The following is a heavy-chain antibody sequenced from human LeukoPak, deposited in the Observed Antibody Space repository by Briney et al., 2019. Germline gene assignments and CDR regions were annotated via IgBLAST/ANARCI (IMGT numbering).Heavy chain of an antibody. CDR3: AKIDRGYSSGWSGFDP. J-gene: IGHJ5*02. CDR1: GGSISSYY. D-gene: IGHD6-19*01. V-gene: IGHV4-59*01. CDR2: IYYSGTT. Sequence: QASETLSLTCTVSGGSISSYYWSWIRQPPGKGLECIGYIYYSGTTNYNPSLKSRVTISVDTSKNQFSLKLSSVTAADTAVYYCAKIDRGYSSGWSGFDPWGQGTLVTVSS.